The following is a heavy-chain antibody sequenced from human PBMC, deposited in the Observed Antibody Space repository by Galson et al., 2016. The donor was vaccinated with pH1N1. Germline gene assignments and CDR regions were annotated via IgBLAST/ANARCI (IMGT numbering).Heavy chain of an antibody. V-gene: IGHV1-46*01. CDR2: INPDSGNT. Sequence: SVKVSCKASGYIFTNYYIHWVRQAPGQGLEWMGIINPDSGNTKYAQKFQDKFTITRDTSTSTVYMELTSPRSEDTAVYFCARSYAYNYGGLSHWVQGTPVTVSS. D-gene: IGHD5-18*01. CDR3: ARSYAYNYGGLSH. J-gene: IGHJ4*02. CDR1: GYIFTNYY.